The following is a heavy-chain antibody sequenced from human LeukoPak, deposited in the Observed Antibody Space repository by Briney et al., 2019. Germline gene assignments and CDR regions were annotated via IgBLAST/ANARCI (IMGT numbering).Heavy chain of an antibody. CDR2: ISSSSSYI. J-gene: IGHJ4*02. V-gene: IGHV3-21*01. CDR1: GFTYSSYS. Sequence: GGSLRLSCAASGFTYSSYSMNWVRQAPGKGLEWVSSISSSSSYIYYADSVKGRFTISRDNAKNSLYLQMNSLRAEDTAVYYCARSGYSYGYVDYWGQGTLVTVSS. CDR3: ARSGYSYGYVDY. D-gene: IGHD5-18*01.